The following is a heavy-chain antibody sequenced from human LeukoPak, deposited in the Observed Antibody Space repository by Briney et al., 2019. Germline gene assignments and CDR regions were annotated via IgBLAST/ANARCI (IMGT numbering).Heavy chain of an antibody. V-gene: IGHV4-34*01. CDR1: GGSFSGYY. D-gene: IGHD3-22*01. J-gene: IGHJ4*02. Sequence: SETLSLTRAVYGGSFSGYYWSWIRQPPGKGLEWIGEINHSGSTNYNPSLKSRVTISVDTSKNQFSLKLSSVTAADTAVYYCAGISSGYFTDYWGQGTLVTVSS. CDR2: INHSGST. CDR3: AGISSGYFTDY.